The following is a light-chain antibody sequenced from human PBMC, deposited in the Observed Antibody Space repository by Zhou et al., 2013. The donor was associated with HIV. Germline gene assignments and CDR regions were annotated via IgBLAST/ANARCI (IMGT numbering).Light chain of an antibody. J-gene: IGKJ1*01. Sequence: EIVMTQSPATLSVSPGERATLSCRASQSVKSNYLAWYQQKPGQPPSLLIYGTSTRATGIPDRFSGSGSGTDFNFTITRLEPEDFAVYYCQQYDGSSWTFGQGTKVEIK. V-gene: IGKV3-20*01. CDR1: QSVKSNY. CDR2: GTS. CDR3: QQYDGSSWT.